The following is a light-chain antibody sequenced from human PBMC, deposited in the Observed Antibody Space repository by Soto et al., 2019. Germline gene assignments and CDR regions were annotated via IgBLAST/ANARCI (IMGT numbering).Light chain of an antibody. Sequence: QSALTQPPSASGSPGQSVTISCTGTSSDVGSYNSVSWYQQYPGKAPKLMIYEVTKRPSGVPDRFSGSKSGNTASLTVSGLQAEDEADYYCTSYAGNNNPYVFGTGTKVTVL. CDR1: SSDVGSYNS. CDR3: TSYAGNNNPYV. V-gene: IGLV2-8*01. J-gene: IGLJ1*01. CDR2: EVT.